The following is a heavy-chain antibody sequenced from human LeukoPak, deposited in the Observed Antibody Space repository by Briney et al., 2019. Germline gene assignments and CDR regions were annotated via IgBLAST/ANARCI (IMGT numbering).Heavy chain of an antibody. CDR1: GGSFTTYY. CDR3: ARGQGGNYYLNYFDY. V-gene: IGHV4-59*12. Sequence: SETLSLTCTVPGGSFTTYYWSWVRQPPGKGLEWIGHFYYSGSTNYNPSLRSRVTISVDTSRNQFSLRLTSVTAADTAVYYCARGQGGNYYLNYFDYWGQGALVTVSS. CDR2: FYYSGST. J-gene: IGHJ4*02. D-gene: IGHD1-26*01.